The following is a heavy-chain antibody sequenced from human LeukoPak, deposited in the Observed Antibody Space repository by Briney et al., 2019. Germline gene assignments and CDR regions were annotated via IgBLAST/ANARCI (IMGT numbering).Heavy chain of an antibody. D-gene: IGHD6-19*01. Sequence: PGGSLRLSCAASGFTFSSYWMSWVRQAPGKGLEWVANIKQDGSEKYYVDSVKGRFTISRDNAKNSLYLQMNSLRAEDTAVYYCARALGSSGWYDYPDWGQGTLVTVSS. CDR3: ARALGSSGWYDYPD. V-gene: IGHV3-7*01. CDR1: GFTFSSYW. J-gene: IGHJ4*02. CDR2: IKQDGSEK.